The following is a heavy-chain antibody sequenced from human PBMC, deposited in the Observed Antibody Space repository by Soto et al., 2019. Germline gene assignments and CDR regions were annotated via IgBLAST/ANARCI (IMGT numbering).Heavy chain of an antibody. CDR3: ARVPLY. CDR1: GGSISSGGYS. Sequence: SETLSPTCAVSGGSISSGGYSWSWIRQPPGKGLEWIGYIYHSGSTYYNPSLKSRVTISVDRSKNQFSLKLSSVTAADTAVYYCARVPLYWGQGTLVTVSS. J-gene: IGHJ4*02. CDR2: IYHSGST. V-gene: IGHV4-30-2*01.